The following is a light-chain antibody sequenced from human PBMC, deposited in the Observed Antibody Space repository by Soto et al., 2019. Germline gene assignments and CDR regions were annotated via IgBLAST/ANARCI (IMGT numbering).Light chain of an antibody. Sequence: QSALTQPASVSGSPGQSITISCTGTSSDVGGYNYVSWYQQHPGTAPKLLMYELSNRPSAVFNRFSGSRSGNTASLTISGLQAEDEADYFCNSYTSSSTGVFGGGTKLTVL. CDR3: NSYTSSSTGV. CDR2: ELS. CDR1: SSDVGGYNY. V-gene: IGLV2-14*01. J-gene: IGLJ3*02.